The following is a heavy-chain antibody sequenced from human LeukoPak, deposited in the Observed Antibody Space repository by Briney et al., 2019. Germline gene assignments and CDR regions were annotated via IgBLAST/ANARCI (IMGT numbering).Heavy chain of an antibody. CDR1: GGSISSSSYY. J-gene: IGHJ4*02. V-gene: IGHV4-39*07. Sequence: SETLSLTCTVSGGSISSSSYYWGWIRQPPGKGLERIGSIYYSGSTYYNPSLKSRVTISVDTSKNQFSLKLSSVTAADTAVYYCARGARERGYSYGQFDYWGQGTLVTVSS. CDR2: IYYSGST. CDR3: ARGARERGYSYGQFDY. D-gene: IGHD5-18*01.